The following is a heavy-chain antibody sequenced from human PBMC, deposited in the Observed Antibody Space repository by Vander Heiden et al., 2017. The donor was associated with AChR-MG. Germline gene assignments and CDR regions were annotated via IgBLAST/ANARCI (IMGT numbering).Heavy chain of an antibody. CDR1: GGTFSSYA. J-gene: IGHJ6*02. CDR3: ARDNIRPDYYGMDV. Sequence: QVQLVQSGAEVKKPGSSVKVSCKASGGTFSSYAISWVRQAPGQGLEWMGGISPSFGTANYAQKVQGRVTITADESTSTADMELSSVRSEDTAVYYCARDNIRPDYYGMDVWGQGTTVTVSS. CDR2: ISPSFGTA. V-gene: IGHV1-69*01.